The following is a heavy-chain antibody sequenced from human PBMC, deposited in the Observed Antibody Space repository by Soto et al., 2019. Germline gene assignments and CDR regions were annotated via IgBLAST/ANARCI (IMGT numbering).Heavy chain of an antibody. Sequence: GGSLRLSCAASGFTFSSYDMHWVRQATGKGLEWVSAIGTAGDTYYPGSVKGRFTISRENAKNSLYLQMNGLRAGDTAVYYCARSPPGGYHYYYGLDVWGQGTTVTVSS. V-gene: IGHV3-13*04. CDR3: ARSPPGGYHYYYGLDV. CDR2: IGTAGDT. CDR1: GFTFSSYD. D-gene: IGHD3-22*01. J-gene: IGHJ6*02.